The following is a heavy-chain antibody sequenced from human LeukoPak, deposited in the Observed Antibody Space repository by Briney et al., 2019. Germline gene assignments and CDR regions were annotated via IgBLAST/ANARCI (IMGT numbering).Heavy chain of an antibody. D-gene: IGHD3-22*01. CDR3: ARDSAFAVDYYDSSIDY. CDR1: GFTFSSYS. J-gene: IGHJ4*02. CDR2: ISRSRSYI. V-gene: IGHV3-21*03. Sequence: GGSLRLSCAASGFTFSSYSMNSVRQAPGKGLEWVSSISRSRSYIYYADSVKGRFTISRDNAKNSLYLQMNSLRAEDTAVYYCARDSAFAVDYYDSSIDYWGQGTLVTVSS.